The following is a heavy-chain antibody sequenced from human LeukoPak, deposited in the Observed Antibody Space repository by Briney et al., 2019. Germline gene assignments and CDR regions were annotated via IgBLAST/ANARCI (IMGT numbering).Heavy chain of an antibody. CDR1: GFTFSSYA. CDR2: ISGSGGST. Sequence: GGSLRLSCAASGFTFSSYAMSWVRQAPGKGLEWVPAISGSGGSTYYADSVKGRFTISRDNSKNTVYLQMNSLRAEDTAVYYCAKASSSWKNAFDIWGQGTMVTVSS. CDR3: AKASSSWKNAFDI. J-gene: IGHJ3*02. V-gene: IGHV3-23*01. D-gene: IGHD6-13*01.